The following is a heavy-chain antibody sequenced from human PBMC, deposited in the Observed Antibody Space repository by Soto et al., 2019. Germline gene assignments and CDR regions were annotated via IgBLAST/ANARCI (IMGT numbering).Heavy chain of an antibody. CDR2: IYHSGST. D-gene: IGHD3-3*01. CDR1: GGSISSYY. J-gene: IGHJ4*02. Sequence: SETLSLTCTVSGGSISSYYWSWIRQPPGKGLEWIGYIYHSGSTYYNPSLKSRVTISVDRSKNQFSLKLSSVTAADTAVYYCARADFWSGYSSYYFDYWGQGTLVTVSS. CDR3: ARADFWSGYSSYYFDY. V-gene: IGHV4-59*12.